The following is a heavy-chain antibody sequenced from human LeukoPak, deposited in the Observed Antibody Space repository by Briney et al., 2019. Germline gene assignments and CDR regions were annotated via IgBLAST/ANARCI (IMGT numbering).Heavy chain of an antibody. V-gene: IGHV4-59*01. Sequence: SETLSLTCTVSGDSIRSYYWSWIRQSPGKGLEWIANIYHSGSAKYNPSLKSRVTISVETSKNQFSLKLNSVTAADTAVYYCARDHYDFWSGYYRGWFDPWGQGTLVTVS. CDR2: IYHSGSA. J-gene: IGHJ5*02. CDR1: GDSIRSYY. D-gene: IGHD3-3*01. CDR3: ARDHYDFWSGYYRGWFDP.